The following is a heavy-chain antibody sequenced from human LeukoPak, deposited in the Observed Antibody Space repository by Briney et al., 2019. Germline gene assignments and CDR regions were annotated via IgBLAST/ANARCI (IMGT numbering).Heavy chain of an antibody. CDR2: IKSKTDGGTT. V-gene: IGHV3-15*01. CDR3: TTAEVGATKPYYFDY. Sequence: GGSLRLSCAASGFTFSDYCMSWIRQAPGKGLEWVGRIKSKTDGGTTDYAAPVKGRFTISRDDSKNTLYLQMNSLKTEDTAVYYCTTAEVGATKPYYFDYWGQGTLVTVSS. J-gene: IGHJ4*02. CDR1: GFTFSDYC. D-gene: IGHD1-26*01.